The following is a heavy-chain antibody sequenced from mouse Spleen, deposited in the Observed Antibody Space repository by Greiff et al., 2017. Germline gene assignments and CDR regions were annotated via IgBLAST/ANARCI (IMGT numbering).Heavy chain of an antibody. J-gene: IGHJ3*01. Sequence: QVQLQQSGAELVRPGASVTLSCKASGYTFTDYEMHWVKQTPVHGLEWVGAIYPETGGTAYNQKFKGKAILTADKSSSTAYMELRSLTSEDSAVYYCTSEYYGSSFFAYWGQGTLVTVSA. V-gene: IGHV1-15*01. CDR3: TSEYYGSSFFAY. D-gene: IGHD1-1*01. CDR1: GYTFTDYE. CDR2: IYPETGGT.